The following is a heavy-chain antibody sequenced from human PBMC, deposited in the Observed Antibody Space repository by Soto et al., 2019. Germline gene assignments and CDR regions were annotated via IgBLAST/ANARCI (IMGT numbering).Heavy chain of an antibody. V-gene: IGHV3-30*18. Sequence: QVHLVESGGGVVQPGRSLRLSCAASGFTFTHYVMQWVRQAPGKGLEGVAVISYDGSGRYYADSVKGRFIISRDNSQNTLYLQMSSLRGEDTAVYYCAKGTQFFYYYAMDVWGQGTTVTVSS. CDR3: AKGTQFFYYYAMDV. CDR2: ISYDGSGR. J-gene: IGHJ6*02. CDR1: GFTFTHYV.